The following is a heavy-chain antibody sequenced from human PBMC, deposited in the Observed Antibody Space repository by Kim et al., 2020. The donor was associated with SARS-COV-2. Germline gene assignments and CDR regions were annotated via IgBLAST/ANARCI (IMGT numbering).Heavy chain of an antibody. J-gene: IGHJ4*02. D-gene: IGHD5-12*01. CDR1: GFPFRRYW. CDR2: IKWDGSES. CDR3: ARGPTWTQWYFDD. Sequence: GGSLRLSCGASGFPFRRYWMSWIRQAPGKGLEWVANIKWDGSESFYVDSVKGRFTISRDNSNNFLYLQMNDLRVEDTALYSCARGPTWTQWYFDDWGRGTMVTVSS. V-gene: IGHV3-7*04.